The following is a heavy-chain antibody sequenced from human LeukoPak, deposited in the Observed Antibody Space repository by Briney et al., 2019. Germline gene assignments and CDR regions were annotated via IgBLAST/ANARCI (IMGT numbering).Heavy chain of an antibody. CDR2: ICGRSSST. J-gene: IGHJ4*02. V-gene: IGHV3-23*01. D-gene: IGHD2-15*01. CDR1: GFSFSSYA. CDR3: AKGSGGSCHSATDY. Sequence: GGSLRLSCAASGFSFSSYAMNWVRQAPGKGLEGVAVICGRSSSTYYVDSVKGRFTISRDNSKNTLYLQMNSLRAEDTAIYYCAKGSGGSCHSATDYWGQGTLVTVSS.